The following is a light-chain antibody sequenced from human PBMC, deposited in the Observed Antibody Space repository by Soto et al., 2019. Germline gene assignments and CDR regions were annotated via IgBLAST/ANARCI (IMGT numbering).Light chain of an antibody. CDR1: SSDVGGYNY. V-gene: IGLV2-11*01. J-gene: IGLJ1*01. Sequence: QSALTQPRSVSGSPGQSVTISCTGTSSDVGGYNYVSWYQQHPGKAPKLMIYDVSKRPSGVPDRFSGSKSGNTASLTISGLKAEDEADDYCCSYAGSYIVFGTGTKLTVL. CDR2: DVS. CDR3: CSYAGSYIV.